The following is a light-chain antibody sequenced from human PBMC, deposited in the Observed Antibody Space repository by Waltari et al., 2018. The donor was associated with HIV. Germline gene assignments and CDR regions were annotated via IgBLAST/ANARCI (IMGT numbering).Light chain of an antibody. V-gene: IGLV2-11*01. CDR3: CSFAGSYTSYI. CDR1: NSDVGGYDY. J-gene: IGLJ1*01. CDR2: DVF. Sequence: QSALTQPHSVSGSPGQSVNISCTGTNSDVGGYDYVSWYQQHPDKAPKLIIYDVFKRPSGVPARFSGSKSGNTASLTISGLQAEDEADYYCCSFAGSYTSYIFGTETKVSVL.